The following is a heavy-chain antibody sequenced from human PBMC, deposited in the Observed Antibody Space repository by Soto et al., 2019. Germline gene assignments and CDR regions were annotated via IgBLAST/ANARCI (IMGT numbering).Heavy chain of an antibody. CDR2: ISGSGGST. Sequence: GGSLRLSCAASGFSFSNYAMSWVRQAPGKGLEWVSAISGSGGSTYYADSVKGRFTISRDNSKNTLYLQINALRAEDTAVYYCARDFSMVIVAPGYWGQGTLVTVSS. J-gene: IGHJ4*02. CDR3: ARDFSMVIVAPGY. V-gene: IGHV3-23*01. D-gene: IGHD5-12*01. CDR1: GFSFSNYA.